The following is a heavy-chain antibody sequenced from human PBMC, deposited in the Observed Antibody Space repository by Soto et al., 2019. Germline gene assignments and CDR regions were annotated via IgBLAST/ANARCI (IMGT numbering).Heavy chain of an antibody. CDR1: GFSLSTNGVG. V-gene: IGHV2-5*01. CDR3: AHRHFNKVAYFDY. Sequence: QITLKESGLTLVKPTQTLTLTCTVSGFSLSTNGVGVGWIRQPPGKALEWLAIVYWNDDKRYSPSLESRLTIARDASKHQVILIMTNMDPVDTATYYCAHRHFNKVAYFDYWGQGTLVTVSS. J-gene: IGHJ4*02. CDR2: VYWNDDK.